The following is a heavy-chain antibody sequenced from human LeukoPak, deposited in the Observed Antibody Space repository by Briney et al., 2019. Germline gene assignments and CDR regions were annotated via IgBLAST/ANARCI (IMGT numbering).Heavy chain of an antibody. V-gene: IGHV3-21*01. D-gene: IGHD3-22*01. CDR2: ISSSSSYI. CDR1: GFTFSSYS. J-gene: IGHJ4*02. CDR3: ARVITMIVGETDY. Sequence: GGSLRLSCAASGFTFSSYSMNWVRQAPGKGPEWVSSISSSSSYIYYADSVKGRFTISRDNAKNSLYLQMNSLRAEDTAVYYCARVITMIVGETDYWGQGTLVTVSS.